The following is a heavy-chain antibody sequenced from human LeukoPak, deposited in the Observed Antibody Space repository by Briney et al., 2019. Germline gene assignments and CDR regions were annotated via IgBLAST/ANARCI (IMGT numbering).Heavy chain of an antibody. CDR2: ISSSSSYT. CDR3: ARDSKLRADSGYDLADY. Sequence: PGGSLRLSCAASGFTFSDYYMSWIRQAPGKGLEWVSYISSSSSYTNYADSVKGRFTISRDNAKNSLYLQMNSLRAEDTAVYYCARDSKLRADSGYDLADYWGQGTLVTVSS. D-gene: IGHD5-12*01. J-gene: IGHJ4*02. V-gene: IGHV3-11*06. CDR1: GFTFSDYY.